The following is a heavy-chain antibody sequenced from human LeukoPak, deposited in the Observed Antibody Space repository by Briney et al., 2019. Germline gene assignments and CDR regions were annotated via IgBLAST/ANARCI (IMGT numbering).Heavy chain of an antibody. CDR1: GGSISSSNW. CDR2: IYHSGST. D-gene: IGHD6-19*01. Sequence: SGTLSLTCAVSGGSISSSNWWSWVRQPPGKGLEWIGEIYHSGSTNYNPSLKSRVTISVDTSKNQFSLKLSSVTAADTAVYYCARQFGQWLVRGPFDYWGQGTLVTVSS. CDR3: ARQFGQWLVRGPFDY. J-gene: IGHJ4*02. V-gene: IGHV4-4*02.